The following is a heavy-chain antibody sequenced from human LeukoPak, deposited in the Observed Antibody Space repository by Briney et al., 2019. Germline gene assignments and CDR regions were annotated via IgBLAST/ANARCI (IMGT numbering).Heavy chain of an antibody. V-gene: IGHV3-21*04. CDR3: ARDWSSLHPFDY. D-gene: IGHD1-26*01. J-gene: IGHJ4*02. CDR1: GFIFSSDS. Sequence: PGGSLRLSCATSGFIFSSDSMIWVRQAPGKGLEWVSSISSTGAYIYYADSLKGRFTISRDNAKNSLYLQMNSLRAEDTALYHCARDWSSLHPFDYWGQGTLVTVSS. CDR2: ISSTGAYI.